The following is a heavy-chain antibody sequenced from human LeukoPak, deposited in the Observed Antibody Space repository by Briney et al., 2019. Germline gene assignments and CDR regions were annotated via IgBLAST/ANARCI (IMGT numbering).Heavy chain of an antibody. V-gene: IGHV4-59*01. CDR1: RGSISGYS. CDR2: IYYSGST. J-gene: IGHJ3*02. D-gene: IGHD3-22*01. CDR3: ARDRDDKSANDAFDI. Sequence: SETLSLTCTVSRGSISGYSWSWIRQSPGGGLEWIGYIYYSGSTNYNPSLKSRVTISVDTSKNQFSLKLSSVTAADTAVYYCARDRDDKSANDAFDIWGQGTMVTVSS.